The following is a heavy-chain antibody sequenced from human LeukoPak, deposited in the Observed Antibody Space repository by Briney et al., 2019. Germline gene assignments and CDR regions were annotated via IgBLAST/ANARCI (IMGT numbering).Heavy chain of an antibody. V-gene: IGHV3-7*01. Sequence: GGSLRLSCAASGFTFSSYWMSWVRQAPGKGLEWVANIKQDGSEKYYVDSVKGRFTISRDNAKSSLYLQMNSLRAEDTAVYYCARGGYYYDSSGYGDYWGQGTLVTVSS. J-gene: IGHJ4*02. CDR1: GFTFSSYW. CDR3: ARGGYYYDSSGYGDY. D-gene: IGHD3-22*01. CDR2: IKQDGSEK.